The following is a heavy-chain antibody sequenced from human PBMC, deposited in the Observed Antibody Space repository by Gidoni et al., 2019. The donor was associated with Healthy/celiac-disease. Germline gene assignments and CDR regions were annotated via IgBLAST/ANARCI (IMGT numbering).Heavy chain of an antibody. J-gene: IGHJ2*01. D-gene: IGHD7-27*01. CDR1: GGSISSYY. Sequence: QVQLQESGPGRGKPSETLALTCTVSGGSISSYYWSWIRQPPGKGLEWIGYIYYSGSTNYNPSLKSRVTISVDTSKNQFSLKLSSVTAADTAVYYCARAAGARYWYFDLWGRGTLVTVSS. CDR3: ARAAGARYWYFDL. V-gene: IGHV4-59*01. CDR2: IYYSGST.